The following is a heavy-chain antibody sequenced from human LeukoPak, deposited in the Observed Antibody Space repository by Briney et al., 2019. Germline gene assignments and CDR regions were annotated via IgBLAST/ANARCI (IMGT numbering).Heavy chain of an antibody. Sequence: AGGSLRLSCAASGFTFSSYGMHWVRQAPGKGLEWVAVISYDGSSKYYADSVKGRFTISRDNSKNTLYLQMNSLRAEDTAVYYCAKDRGPYYYDSSGYYEGNFDYWGQGTLVTVSS. J-gene: IGHJ4*02. CDR3: AKDRGPYYYDSSGYYEGNFDY. D-gene: IGHD3-22*01. CDR1: GFTFSSYG. V-gene: IGHV3-30*18. CDR2: ISYDGSSK.